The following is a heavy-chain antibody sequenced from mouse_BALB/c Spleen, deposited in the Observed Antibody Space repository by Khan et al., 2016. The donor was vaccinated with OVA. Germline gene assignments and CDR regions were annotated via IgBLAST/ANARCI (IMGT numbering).Heavy chain of an antibody. D-gene: IGHD2-2*01. V-gene: IGHV8-12*01. CDR3: VRSPWLRHYAMDY. CDR1: GFSLSSSGMS. Sequence: QVTLKESGPGILQPSQTLSLTCSFSGFSLSSSGMSVSWIRQPSGKGLEWLAHLYWDDDKRYNPSLKSRPTISRDTSRNQVFLKITSVDTADTATYYCVRSPWLRHYAMDYWGQGTSVTVSS. CDR2: LYWDDDK. J-gene: IGHJ4*01.